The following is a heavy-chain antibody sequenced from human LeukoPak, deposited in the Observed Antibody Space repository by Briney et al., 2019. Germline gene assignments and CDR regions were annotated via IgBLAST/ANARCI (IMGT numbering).Heavy chain of an antibody. Sequence: PGGSLRLSCAASGFTFSSYGMHWVRHAPGKGLEWVAVIWNDGSNQYYADSVKGRFTISRDNSKNTLYLQMNSLRAEDTAVYYCARVGSGSYYQDYWGQGTLVTVSS. CDR1: GFTFSSYG. CDR2: IWNDGSNQ. J-gene: IGHJ4*02. D-gene: IGHD3-10*01. CDR3: ARVGSGSYYQDY. V-gene: IGHV3-33*01.